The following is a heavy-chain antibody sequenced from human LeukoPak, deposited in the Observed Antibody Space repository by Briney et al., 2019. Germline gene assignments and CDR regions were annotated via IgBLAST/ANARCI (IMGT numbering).Heavy chain of an antibody. CDR2: IRYDGSNK. Sequence: PGGSLRLSCAASGFTFSSYGMHWVRQAPGKGLEWVTFIRYDGSNKYYTDSVKGRFTISRDNAKNSLYLQMNSLRAEDTAVYYCARLYYGSSGYYFGGFDYWGQGALVTVSS. D-gene: IGHD3-22*01. CDR3: ARLYYGSSGYYFGGFDY. J-gene: IGHJ4*02. CDR1: GFTFSSYG. V-gene: IGHV3-30*02.